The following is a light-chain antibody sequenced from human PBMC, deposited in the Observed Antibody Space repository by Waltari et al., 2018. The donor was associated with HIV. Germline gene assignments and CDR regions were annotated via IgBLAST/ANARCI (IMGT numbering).Light chain of an antibody. V-gene: IGLV1-47*01. CDR2: RND. CDR3: ATWDNSLGTFI. J-gene: IGLJ2*01. CDR1: GQEIGRNC. Sequence: QSVLTQPPSASATPGQRVAIPCSGAGQEIGRNCVYWYRLLPGTTPKLLISRNDQRPSGVPDRFSGSKFDSSASLAVTDLRSEDEGDYYCATWDNSLGTFIFGGGTRLTVL.